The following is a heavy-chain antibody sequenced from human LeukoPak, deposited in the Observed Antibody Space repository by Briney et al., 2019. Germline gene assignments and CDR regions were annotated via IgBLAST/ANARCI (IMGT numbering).Heavy chain of an antibody. D-gene: IGHD3-10*01. Sequence: GGSLRLSCAASGFTVSSNYMSWVRQAPGKGLEWVSVIYSGGSTYYADSVKGRFTISRDNSKNTLYLQMNSLRAEDTAVYYCARDLRGYYGSGSYSYWGQGTLVTVSS. V-gene: IGHV3-66*01. J-gene: IGHJ4*02. CDR2: IYSGGST. CDR1: GFTVSSNY. CDR3: ARDLRGYYGSGSYSY.